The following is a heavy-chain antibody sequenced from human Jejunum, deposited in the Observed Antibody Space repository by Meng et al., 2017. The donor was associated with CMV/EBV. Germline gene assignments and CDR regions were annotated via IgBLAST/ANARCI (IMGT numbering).Heavy chain of an antibody. V-gene: IGHV4-39*07. CDR1: GDSISSSNYY. CDR3: ARGLSTSSSGY. J-gene: IGHJ4*02. D-gene: IGHD6-6*01. CDR2: IYYTGST. Sequence: QLQLQGSGPELVKPSEPLPLLCTVSGDSISSSNYYWGWIRQSPGKGLEWIGSIYYTGSTYYNPSLKSRLTISIDTSKNQFSLKLSSVTAADTAIYYCARGLSTSSSGYWGQGTLVTVSS.